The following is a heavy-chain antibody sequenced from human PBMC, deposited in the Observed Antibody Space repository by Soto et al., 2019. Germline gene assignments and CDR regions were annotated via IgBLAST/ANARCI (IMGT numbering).Heavy chain of an antibody. V-gene: IGHV4-39*01. D-gene: IGHD3-22*01. CDR1: GDSIRNRNYY. J-gene: IGHJ4*02. CDR2: RYDDAST. Sequence: QLQLQESGPGLVKPSETLSLSCSVSGDSIRNRNYYWAWIRQPPGKGLEWTVSRYDDASTFYNPSLERRVTISIDTSKKQLSLKVTSVTAADTAVYYCTRGIALGPSGYYMDFWGQGTLVTVSS. CDR3: TRGIALGPSGYYMDF.